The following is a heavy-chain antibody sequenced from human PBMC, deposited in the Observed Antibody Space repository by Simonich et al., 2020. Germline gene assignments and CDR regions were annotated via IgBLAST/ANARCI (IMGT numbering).Heavy chain of an antibody. J-gene: IGHJ4*02. CDR2: IFSNDEK. D-gene: IGHD3-9*01. V-gene: IGHV2-26*02. CDR1: GFSLSNARMG. CDR3: ARDYDILTGYYTFDY. Sequence: QVTLKESGTVLVKPTETLTLTCTVSGFSLSNARMGVSWIRQPPGKALEWLAHIFSNDEKSYSTSLKSRLTISKDTSNSQVVLTMTNMDPVDTATYYCARDYDILTGYYTFDYWGQGTLVTVSS.